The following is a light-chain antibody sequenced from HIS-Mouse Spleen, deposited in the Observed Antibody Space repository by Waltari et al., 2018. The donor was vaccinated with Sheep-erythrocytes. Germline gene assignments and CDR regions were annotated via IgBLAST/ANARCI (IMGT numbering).Light chain of an antibody. V-gene: IGKV1-12*01. CDR3: QQANSFPIT. J-gene: IGKJ5*01. CDR2: AAS. Sequence: DIQMTQSPSSVSASVGDSVPITCRASQGIRSWLAWYQQKPGKAPKLLIYAASSLQSGVPSRFSGSGSGTDFTLTISSLQPEDFATYYCQQANSFPITFGQGTRLEIK. CDR1: QGIRSW.